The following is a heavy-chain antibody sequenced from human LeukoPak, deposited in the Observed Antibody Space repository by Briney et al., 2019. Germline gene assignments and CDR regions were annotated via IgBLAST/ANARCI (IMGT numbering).Heavy chain of an antibody. CDR2: IYPGDSDT. D-gene: IGHD3-10*01. J-gene: IGHJ4*02. V-gene: IGHV5-51*01. Sequence: GESLKISCKASGYIFTTYWIGWVRQMPGKGLEWMGSIYPGDSDTRYSPSFEGQVTISADKSISTAYLQWSSLKASDTAMYYCARVLWFGESSYYFDYWGQGTLVTVAS. CDR1: GYIFTTYW. CDR3: ARVLWFGESSYYFDY.